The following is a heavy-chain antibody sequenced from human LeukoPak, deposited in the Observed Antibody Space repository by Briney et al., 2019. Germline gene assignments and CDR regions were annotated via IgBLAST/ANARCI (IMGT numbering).Heavy chain of an antibody. CDR3: AKSGGVRFDP. D-gene: IGHD3-16*01. V-gene: IGHV3-23*01. CDR1: GFTFSSYS. Sequence: PGGSLRLSCAASGFTFSSYSMNWVRQAPGKGLEWVSAISGSGGSGGSTYYADSVKGRFTISRDNSKNTLYLQMSSLRTDDTAVYYCAKSGGVRFDPWGQGTLVTVSS. J-gene: IGHJ5*02. CDR2: ISGSGGSGGST.